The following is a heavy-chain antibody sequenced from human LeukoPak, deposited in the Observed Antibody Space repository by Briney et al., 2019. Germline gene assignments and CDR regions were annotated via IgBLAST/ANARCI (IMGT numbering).Heavy chain of an antibody. CDR3: ASGWFGELWDYYYGMDV. V-gene: IGHV1-69*13. D-gene: IGHD3-10*01. Sequence: EASVKVSCKASGGTFSSYAISWVRQAPGQGPEWMGGIIPIFGTANYAQKFQGRVTITADESTSTAYMELSSLRSEDTAVYYCASGWFGELWDYYYGMDVWGKGTTVTVSS. CDR2: IIPIFGTA. J-gene: IGHJ6*04. CDR1: GGTFSSYA.